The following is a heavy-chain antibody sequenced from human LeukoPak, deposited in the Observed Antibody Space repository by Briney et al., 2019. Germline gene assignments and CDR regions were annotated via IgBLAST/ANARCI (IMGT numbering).Heavy chain of an antibody. J-gene: IGHJ4*02. Sequence: GGSLRLSCAASGFTFSNYWMHWIRHVPGKGLVWVSHIKYDGSATNYADSVKGRFTISRDNAKNTLYLQMNSLRAEDTAVYYCASGSLQSGYNFDYWGQGALVTVS. V-gene: IGHV3-74*01. CDR1: GFTFSNYW. CDR2: IKYDGSAT. D-gene: IGHD3-3*01. CDR3: ASGSLQSGYNFDY.